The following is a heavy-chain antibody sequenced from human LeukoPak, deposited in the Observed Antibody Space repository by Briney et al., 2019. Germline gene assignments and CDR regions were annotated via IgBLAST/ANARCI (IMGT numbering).Heavy chain of an antibody. J-gene: IGHJ4*02. CDR1: GVSISSSNSY. CDR2: IYTSEST. V-gene: IGHV4-61*02. CDR3: ARGLWFGDENPPYFDH. D-gene: IGHD3-10*01. Sequence: PSETLSLTCTVSGVSISSSNSYWGWIRQPAGKGLEWIGRIYTSESTNYNPSLKSRVTISVDTSRNQFSLKLSSVTAADTAVYYCARGLWFGDENPPYFDHWGQGILVTVSS.